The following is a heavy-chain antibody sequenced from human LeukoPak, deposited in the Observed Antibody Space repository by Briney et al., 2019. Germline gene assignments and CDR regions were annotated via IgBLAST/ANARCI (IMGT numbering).Heavy chain of an antibody. D-gene: IGHD3-9*01. Sequence: EASVKVSCKASGYTFTGYYMHWVRQAPGQGLEWMGWINPNSGGTNYAQKFQGRVTMTRDTSISTAYMELSRLRSDDTAVYYCARPYYDILTGYPDEHFDYWGQGTLVTVSS. CDR2: INPNSGGT. J-gene: IGHJ4*02. CDR3: ARPYYDILTGYPDEHFDY. CDR1: GYTFTGYY. V-gene: IGHV1-2*02.